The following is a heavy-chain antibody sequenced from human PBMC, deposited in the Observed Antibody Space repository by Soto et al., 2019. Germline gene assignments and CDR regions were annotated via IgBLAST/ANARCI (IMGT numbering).Heavy chain of an antibody. D-gene: IGHD6-6*01. J-gene: IGHJ4*02. CDR1: GFTYSSYA. Sequence: EVQLLESGGGMVQPGESLRLSCAASGFTYSSYAMNWVRQAPGRGLEWVSAISSGSGSNTYYADSVKGRFSISRDNSKTTLFLQMSSLRAEATAIYYCARAYSGSHPLDYWGQGTLVTVSS. CDR2: ISSGSGSNT. CDR3: ARAYSGSHPLDY. V-gene: IGHV3-23*01.